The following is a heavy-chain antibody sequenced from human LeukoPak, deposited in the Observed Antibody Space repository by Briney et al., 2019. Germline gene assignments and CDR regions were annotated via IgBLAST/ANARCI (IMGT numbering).Heavy chain of an antibody. CDR2: INPSGGST. D-gene: IGHD4-23*01. V-gene: IGHV1-46*01. CDR1: GYTFTSYY. J-gene: IGHJ5*02. CDR3: ARDNSVEDTAWWSDP. Sequence: VASVKVSCKASGYTFTSYYMHWVRQAPGQGLEWMGIINPSGGSTSYAQKFQGRVTMTRDMSTSTDYMELSSLRSEGTAVYYCARDNSVEDTAWWSDPWGQGTLVTVSS.